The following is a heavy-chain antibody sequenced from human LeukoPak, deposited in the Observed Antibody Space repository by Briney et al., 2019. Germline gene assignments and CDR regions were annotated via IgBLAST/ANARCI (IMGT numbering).Heavy chain of an antibody. CDR1: GGSFSGYY. CDR3: ARGRYSSGSGYFDY. J-gene: IGHJ4*02. CDR2: INHSGST. Sequence: PSETLSLTCAVYGGSFSGYYWSWIRQPPGKGLEWIGEINHSGSTNYNPSLKSRVTISVDTSKNQFSLKLSSVTAADTAVYYCARGRYSSGSGYFDYWGQGTLVTVSS. D-gene: IGHD6-19*01. V-gene: IGHV4-34*01.